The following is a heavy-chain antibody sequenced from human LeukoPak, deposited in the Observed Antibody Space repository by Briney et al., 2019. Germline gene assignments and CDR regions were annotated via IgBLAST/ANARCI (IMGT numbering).Heavy chain of an antibody. V-gene: IGHV3-23*01. CDR3: AKIFATGSTPDAFDF. CDR2: VINSGGRT. CDR1: GFTFTYYA. Sequence: GGSLRLSCAASGFTFTYYAMAWVRQAPGKGLEWVSTVINSGGRTYYADSVKGRFTISRDNSKNTLYLQVNSLRAEDTALYYCAKIFATGSTPDAFDFWGQGTLVTVSS. J-gene: IGHJ3*01. D-gene: IGHD1-14*01.